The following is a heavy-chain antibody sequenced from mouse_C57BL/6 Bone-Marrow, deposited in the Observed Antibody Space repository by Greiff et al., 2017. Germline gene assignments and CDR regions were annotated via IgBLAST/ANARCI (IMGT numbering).Heavy chain of an antibody. J-gene: IGHJ4*01. V-gene: IGHV1-69*01. Sequence: QVQLKQPGAELVMPGASVKLSCKASGYTFTSYWMRWVKQRPGQGLEWIGEIDPSASYTNYNQKFKGKSTLTVEQSSITAYMQLSSLTSEDSAVYFCARSGIYGNYYAMDYWGQGTSVTVSS. CDR1: GYTFTSYW. CDR2: IDPSASYT. D-gene: IGHD1-1*01. CDR3: ARSGIYGNYYAMDY.